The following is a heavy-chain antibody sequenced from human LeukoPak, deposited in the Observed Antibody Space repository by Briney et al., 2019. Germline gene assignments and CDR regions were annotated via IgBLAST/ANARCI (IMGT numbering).Heavy chain of an antibody. CDR2: ISYDGSNK. V-gene: IGHV3-30-3*01. CDR3: ANSMAGYQLLYY. Sequence: PGGSLRLSCAASGFTFSSYAMHWVRQAPGKGLEWVAVISYDGSNKYYADSVKGRFTISRDNSKNTLYLQMNSLRAEDTAVYYCANSMAGYQLLYYWGQGTLVTVSS. D-gene: IGHD2-2*01. CDR1: GFTFSSYA. J-gene: IGHJ4*02.